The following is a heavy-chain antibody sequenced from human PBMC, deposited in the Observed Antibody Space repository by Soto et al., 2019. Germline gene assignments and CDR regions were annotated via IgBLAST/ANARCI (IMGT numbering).Heavy chain of an antibody. Sequence: TLSSPCTLSGGSISRDGCYCSWIRQQPEKCMDWIGYTYYSGSPYYNPSLKGQVTISVDTSKNQCSLKRSSVTAADTAVYYCERVKGRWIQFDYWGQGTLVTVSS. CDR1: GGSISRDGCY. CDR2: TYYSGSP. CDR3: ERVKGRWIQFDY. J-gene: IGHJ4*02. D-gene: IGHD5-18*01. V-gene: IGHV4-31*01.